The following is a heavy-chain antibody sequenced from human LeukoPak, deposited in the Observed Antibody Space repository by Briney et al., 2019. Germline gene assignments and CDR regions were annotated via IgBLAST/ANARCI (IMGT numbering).Heavy chain of an antibody. CDR2: ISYDGSNK. D-gene: IGHD3-10*01. V-gene: IGHV3-30*18. CDR1: GFTFSNAW. J-gene: IGHJ4*02. CDR3: AKDRLLWFGEFPTQLDY. Sequence: GGSLRLSCAASGFTFSNAWMSWVRQAPGKGLEWVAVISYDGSNKYYADSVKGRFTISRDNSKNTLYLQMNSLRAEDTAVYYCAKDRLLWFGEFPTQLDYWGQGTLVTVSS.